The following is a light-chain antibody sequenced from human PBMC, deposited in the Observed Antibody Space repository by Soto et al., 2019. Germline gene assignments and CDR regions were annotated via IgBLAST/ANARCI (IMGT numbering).Light chain of an antibody. V-gene: IGLV2-14*01. Sequence: QSVLTQPASVSGSPGQSIIISCTGTSSDVGGYNYVAWYQQHPDKAPKLMIFEVTNRPSGASDRFSGSKSGNTASLTISGLQAEDEADYYCSSYTSTSTLVFGTGTKLTVL. CDR2: EVT. CDR3: SSYTSTSTLV. CDR1: SSDVGGYNY. J-gene: IGLJ1*01.